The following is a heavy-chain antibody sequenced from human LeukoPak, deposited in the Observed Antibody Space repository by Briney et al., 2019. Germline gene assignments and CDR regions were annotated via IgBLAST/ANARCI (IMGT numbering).Heavy chain of an antibody. V-gene: IGHV5-51*01. CDR1: GYSFTSYW. CDR2: IYPGDSDT. D-gene: IGHD3-22*01. Sequence: GESLKISCKGSGYSFTSYWIGWVRQLPGKGLEWMGIIYPGDSDTRYSPSFQGQVTISADKSISTAYLQWSSLKASDTAMYYCARPIVHSSEAFDIWGQGTMVTVSS. J-gene: IGHJ3*02. CDR3: ARPIVHSSEAFDI.